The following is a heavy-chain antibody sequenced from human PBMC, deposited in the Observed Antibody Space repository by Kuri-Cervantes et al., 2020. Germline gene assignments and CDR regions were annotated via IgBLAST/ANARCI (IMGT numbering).Heavy chain of an antibody. V-gene: IGHV3-21*04. CDR2: ISSTSSYI. CDR3: AKSWVAYCGGDCYPHAFDI. J-gene: IGHJ3*02. Sequence: GESLKISCAASGFTFTNAWMSWVRQAPGKGLEWVSSISSTSSYIYYTDSVKGRFTISRDNAKNSLYLQMNSLRAEDTALYYCAKSWVAYCGGDCYPHAFDIWGQGTMVTVSS. D-gene: IGHD2-21*02. CDR1: GFTFTNAW.